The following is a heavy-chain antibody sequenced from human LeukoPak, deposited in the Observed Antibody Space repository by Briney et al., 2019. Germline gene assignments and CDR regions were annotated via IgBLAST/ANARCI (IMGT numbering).Heavy chain of an antibody. Sequence: SETLSLTCTVSGGSISSYYWSWIRQPPGKGLEWIGYIYYSGSTYYNPSLKSRVTISVDTSKNQFSLKLSSVTAADTAVYYCARGQIPPAVADDSWFDPWGQGTLVTVSS. CDR2: IYYSGST. V-gene: IGHV4-59*12. CDR3: ARGQIPPAVADDSWFDP. CDR1: GGSISSYY. D-gene: IGHD6-19*01. J-gene: IGHJ5*02.